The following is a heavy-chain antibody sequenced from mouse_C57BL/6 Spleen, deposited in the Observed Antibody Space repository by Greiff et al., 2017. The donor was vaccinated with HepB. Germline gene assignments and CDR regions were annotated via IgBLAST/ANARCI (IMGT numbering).Heavy chain of an antibody. Sequence: EVKLQESGPGMVKPSQSLSLTCTVTGYSITSGYDWHWIRHFPGNKLEWMGYISYRGSTNYNPSLKSRISITHDTSKNHFFLKLNSVTTEDTATYYCARDRGTGYAMDYWGQGTSVTVSS. D-gene: IGHD3-3*01. CDR1: GYSITSGYD. CDR3: ARDRGTGYAMDY. J-gene: IGHJ4*01. CDR2: ISYRGST. V-gene: IGHV3-1*01.